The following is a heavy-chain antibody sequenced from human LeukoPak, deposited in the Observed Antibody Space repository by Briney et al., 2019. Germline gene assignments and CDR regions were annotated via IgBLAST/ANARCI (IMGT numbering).Heavy chain of an antibody. CDR3: ARARYYYGSGSYYTYYFDY. CDR2: IYYSGST. Sequence: SETLSLTCTVSGGSISSGGYYWSWIRQHPGKGLEWIGYIYYSGSTYYNPSLKSRVTISVDTSKNQFSLKLSSVTAADTAVYYCARARYYYGSGSYYTYYFDYWGQGTLVTVSS. J-gene: IGHJ4*02. V-gene: IGHV4-31*03. D-gene: IGHD3-10*01. CDR1: GGSISSGGYY.